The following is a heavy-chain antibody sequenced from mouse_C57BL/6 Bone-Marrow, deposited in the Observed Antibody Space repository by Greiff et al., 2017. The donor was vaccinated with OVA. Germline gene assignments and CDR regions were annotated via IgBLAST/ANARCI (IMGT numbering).Heavy chain of an antibody. J-gene: IGHJ2*01. V-gene: IGHV1-72*01. CDR2: IDPNSGGT. CDR3: ATPIPDYYGSSYSDY. CDR1: GYTFTSYW. D-gene: IGHD1-1*01. Sequence: QVQLQQSGAELVKPGASVKLSCKASGYTFTSYWMHWVKQRPGRGLEWIGRIDPNSGGTKYNEKFKSKATLTVDKPSSTAYMQLSSLTSEDSAVYYCATPIPDYYGSSYSDYWGQGTTLTVSS.